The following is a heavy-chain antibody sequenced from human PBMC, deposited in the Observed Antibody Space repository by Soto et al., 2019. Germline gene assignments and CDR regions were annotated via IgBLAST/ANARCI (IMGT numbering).Heavy chain of an antibody. Sequence: QVQLVESGGGVVQPGRSLRLSCAASGFTFSSYGMHWVRQAPGKGLERVAVIWYDGSNKYYADSVKGRFTNSRDNSKNTLYLQMNSLRAEDTAVYYCARWCIAAGDYWGQGTLVTVSS. J-gene: IGHJ4*02. V-gene: IGHV3-33*01. CDR3: ARWCIAAGDY. D-gene: IGHD6-13*01. CDR2: IWYDGSNK. CDR1: GFTFSSYG.